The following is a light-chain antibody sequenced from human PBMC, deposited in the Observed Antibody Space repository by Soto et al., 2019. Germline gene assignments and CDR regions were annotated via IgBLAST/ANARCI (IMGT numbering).Light chain of an antibody. J-gene: IGKJ1*01. CDR2: GAS. CDR3: QHYNTWPWT. CDR1: QSVSSSY. V-gene: IGKV3-15*01. Sequence: EIVLTQSPGTLSLSPGERATLSCRASQSVSSSYLAWYQQKPGQTPRLLIYGASTRATGVPARFSGSGSGTEFTLTIGSLQSEDFAVYYCQHYNTWPWTFGQGTKVEIK.